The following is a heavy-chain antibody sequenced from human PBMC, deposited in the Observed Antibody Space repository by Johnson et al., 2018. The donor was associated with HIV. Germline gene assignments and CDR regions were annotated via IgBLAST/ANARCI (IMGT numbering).Heavy chain of an antibody. CDR2: IYSAGRT. D-gene: IGHD2-15*01. CDR3: AKLNPVDDSFDL. V-gene: IGHV3-66*02. CDR1: GLTVSSNY. J-gene: IGHJ3*01. Sequence: VHLVESGGGLVQPGGSLRLSCAASGLTVSSNYMNWVRQAPGKGLEWVSIIYSAGRTFYADSVKGRFTISRDNSENTVFLQMNSLRSEDTAVYFCAKLNPVDDSFDLWGQGTMVTVSS.